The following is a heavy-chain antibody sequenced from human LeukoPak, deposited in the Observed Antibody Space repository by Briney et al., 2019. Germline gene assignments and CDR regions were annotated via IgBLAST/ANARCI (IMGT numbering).Heavy chain of an antibody. J-gene: IGHJ5*02. V-gene: IGHV3-30*19. CDR3: AREPVAAAPGWFDP. CDR1: AFSFSNYN. D-gene: IGHD6-13*01. Sequence: GGSLRLSCAASAFSFSNYNMNWVRQAPGKGLEWVAVISYDGSNKYYADSVKGRFTISRDNSKNTLYLQMNSLRAEDTAVYYCAREPVAAAPGWFDPWGQGTLVTVSS. CDR2: ISYDGSNK.